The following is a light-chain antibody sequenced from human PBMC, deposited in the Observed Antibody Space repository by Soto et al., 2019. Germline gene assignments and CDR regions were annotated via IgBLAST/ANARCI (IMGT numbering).Light chain of an antibody. J-gene: IGKJ1*01. CDR2: AAS. V-gene: IGKV1-39*01. CDR3: QQSYSTWT. CDR1: QSISSY. Sequence: DIQMTQSPSSLSAAVGGRVTITFRASQSISSYLNWYQQKPGKAPKLLIYAASSLQSGVPSRFSGSGSGTDFTLTISSLQPEDFATYYCQQSYSTWTFGQGTKVDIK.